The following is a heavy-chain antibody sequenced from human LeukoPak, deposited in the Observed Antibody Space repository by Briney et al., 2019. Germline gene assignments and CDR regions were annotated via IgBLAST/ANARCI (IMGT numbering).Heavy chain of an antibody. CDR2: IWYDGTNK. CDR1: GFTFTSYG. CDR3: AKDGSGGGWKWFDP. V-gene: IGHV3-33*06. D-gene: IGHD2-15*01. Sequence: GGSLRLSCAASGFTFTSYGFHWVRQAPGKGLEWVAVIWYDGTNKYYADSVKGRFIISRDNSKNTLYLQMNSLRAEDTAVYYCAKDGSGGGWKWFDPWGQRTLVTVSS. J-gene: IGHJ5*02.